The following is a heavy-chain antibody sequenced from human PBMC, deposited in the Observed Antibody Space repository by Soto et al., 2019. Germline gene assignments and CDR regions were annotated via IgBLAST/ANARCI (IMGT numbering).Heavy chain of an antibody. J-gene: IGHJ4*02. Sequence: QVQLVQSGAEVKKPGSSVKVSCKASGGTFSNYVVNLVRQAPGQGLEWMGRIIPISGAANYAQKFEGRVTITADKSTSTSYMELSRLRSEDTAVYYFVRVMTRTGVPYFAFGGRGTLVTVSS. CDR2: IIPISGAA. V-gene: IGHV1-69*06. CDR3: VRVMTRTGVPYFAF. D-gene: IGHD7-27*01. CDR1: GGTFSNYV.